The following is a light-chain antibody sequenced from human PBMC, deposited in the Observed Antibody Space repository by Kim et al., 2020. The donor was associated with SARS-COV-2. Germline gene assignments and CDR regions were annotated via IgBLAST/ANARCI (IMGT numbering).Light chain of an antibody. V-gene: IGLV1-47*01. Sequence: QRVTISGSGSSSNIGGNHLYWYQHFPGTAPNLLIHRNDQRPSGVPDRFSGSKSGTSASLAISGLRSEDEADYYCASWDDSPSGRMLFGGGTKVTVL. CDR1: SSNIGGNH. J-gene: IGLJ3*02. CDR2: RND. CDR3: ASWDDSPSGRML.